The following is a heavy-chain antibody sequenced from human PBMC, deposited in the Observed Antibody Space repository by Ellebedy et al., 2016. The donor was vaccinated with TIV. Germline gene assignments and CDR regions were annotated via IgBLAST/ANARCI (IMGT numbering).Heavy chain of an antibody. Sequence: AASVKVSCKASGNTFTSYSISWVRQAPGQGLEWMGWISPYNGETQLAQKFQGRLTMATDTSTRTAYLELRSLRSADTAVYYCARDLQLWSRGCDHWGQGTLVTVSS. CDR2: ISPYNGET. CDR1: GNTFTSYS. D-gene: IGHD3-10*01. V-gene: IGHV1-18*01. CDR3: ARDLQLWSRGCDH. J-gene: IGHJ4*02.